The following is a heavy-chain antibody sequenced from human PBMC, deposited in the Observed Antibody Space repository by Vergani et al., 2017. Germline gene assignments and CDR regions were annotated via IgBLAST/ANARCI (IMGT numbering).Heavy chain of an antibody. J-gene: IGHJ6*03. CDR1: GFTFSTYA. D-gene: IGHD2-21*01. CDR2: IYYDGSKK. CDR3: VREGSYCGSTTWRNPSYVYYYHMDV. V-gene: IGHV3-33*08. Sequence: QVQLVESGGGVVQPGRSLRLSCAASGFTFSTYAMHWVRQAPGKGLEWVAIIYYDGSKKYYADSVKGRFTISRDNSRNTLDLLMSSLRAEDTAIYYCVREGSYCGSTTWRNPSYVYYYHMDVWGEGTTVTVSS.